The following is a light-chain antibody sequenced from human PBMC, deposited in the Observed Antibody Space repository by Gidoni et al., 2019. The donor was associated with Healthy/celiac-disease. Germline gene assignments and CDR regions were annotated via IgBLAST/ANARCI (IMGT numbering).Light chain of an antibody. CDR3: QQYGSSRYT. CDR1: QSVSSSY. V-gene: IGKV3-20*01. CDR2: GAS. Sequence: EIVLTQSPGTLSLSPGERATLSCRASQSVSSSYLAWYQQKPGQAPRLLIYGASSRATCIPDRFSGSGSGTDFTLTISRLEPEDFAVYYCQQYGSSRYTFGQXNQAGDQT. J-gene: IGKJ2*01.